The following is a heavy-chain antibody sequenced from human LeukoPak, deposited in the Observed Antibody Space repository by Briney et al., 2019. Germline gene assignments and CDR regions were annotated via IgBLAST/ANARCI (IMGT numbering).Heavy chain of an antibody. V-gene: IGHV4-4*02. Sequence: SETLSLTCAVSGGSISSSNWWSWVRQPPGKGLEWIGEIYHSGSTNYNPSLKSRVTISVDKSKNQFSLKLSSVTAADTAVYYCARAYYDFWSGYSTTFDYWGQGTLVTVSS. CDR1: GGSISSSNW. J-gene: IGHJ4*02. CDR3: ARAYYDFWSGYSTTFDY. D-gene: IGHD3-3*01. CDR2: IYHSGST.